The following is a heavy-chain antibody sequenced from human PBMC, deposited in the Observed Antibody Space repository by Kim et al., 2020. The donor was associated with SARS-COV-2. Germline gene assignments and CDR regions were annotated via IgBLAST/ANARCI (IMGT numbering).Heavy chain of an antibody. D-gene: IGHD2-2*01. V-gene: IGHV1-24*01. CDR1: GYTLTELS. J-gene: IGHJ6*02. CDR2: FDPEDGET. CDR3: ATGYCSSTSCPTVVNYYYYGMDV. Sequence: ASVKVSCKVSGYTLTELSMHWVRQAPGQGLEWMGGFDPEDGETIYAQKFQGRVTMTEDTSTDTAYMELSSLRSEDTAVYYCATGYCSSTSCPTVVNYYYYGMDVWGQGTTVTVSS.